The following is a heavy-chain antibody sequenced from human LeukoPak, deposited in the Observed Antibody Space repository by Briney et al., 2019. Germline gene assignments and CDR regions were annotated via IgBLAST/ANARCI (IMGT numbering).Heavy chain of an antibody. CDR2: IVVGSGNT. CDR1: GFTFTSSA. D-gene: IGHD3-3*01. J-gene: IGHJ3*02. Sequence: GASVKVSCKAPGFTFTSSAVQWVRQARGQRLEWIGWIVVGSGNTNYAQKFQERVTITRDMSTSTAYMELSSLRSEDTAVYYCAAADYDFWSGDDAFDIWGQGTMVTVSS. V-gene: IGHV1-58*01. CDR3: AAADYDFWSGDDAFDI.